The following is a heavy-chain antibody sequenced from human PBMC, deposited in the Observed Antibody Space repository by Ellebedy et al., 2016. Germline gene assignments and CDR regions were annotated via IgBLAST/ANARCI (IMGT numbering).Heavy chain of an antibody. CDR1: GFAFSNYH. D-gene: IGHD2-2*01. Sequence: GESLKISCAASGFAFSNYHMDWVRQAPGRGLEWVSYISPSGTYTNYTDSVKGRFTISRENAKNLLYLQMNSLRAEDTAVYYCARDPVFSSTWDADLDSWGQGTLVTVSS. CDR2: ISPSGTYT. V-gene: IGHV3-11*06. CDR3: ARDPVFSSTWDADLDS. J-gene: IGHJ4*02.